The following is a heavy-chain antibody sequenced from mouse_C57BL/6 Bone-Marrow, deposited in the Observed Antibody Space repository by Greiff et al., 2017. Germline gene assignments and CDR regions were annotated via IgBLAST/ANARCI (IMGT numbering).Heavy chain of an antibody. V-gene: IGHV1-72*01. J-gene: IGHJ4*01. CDR1: GYTFTSYW. CDR3: ARGGGLRGNYDAMDY. Sequence: QVQLQQPGAELVKPGASVKLSCKASGYTFTSYWMHWVKQRPGRGLEWIGRIDPNSGGTKYTEKFKSKATLTVDKPSSTAYMQLSSLKSEDSAVYYWARGGGLRGNYDAMDYWGQGTSVTVSA. D-gene: IGHD2-4*01. CDR2: IDPNSGGT.